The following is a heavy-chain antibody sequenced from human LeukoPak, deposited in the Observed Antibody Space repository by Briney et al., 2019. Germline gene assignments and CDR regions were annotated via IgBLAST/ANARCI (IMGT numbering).Heavy chain of an antibody. CDR3: ARRRGSVFDY. D-gene: IGHD3-10*01. J-gene: IGHJ4*02. Sequence: SQTLSLTCAVSGGSISSGGYSWSWIRQPPGKGLEWIGYIYHSGSTYYNPSLKSRVTISVDRSKNQFSLKLSYVTAADTAVYYCARRRGSVFDYWGQGTLVTVSS. CDR2: IYHSGST. V-gene: IGHV4-30-2*01. CDR1: GGSISSGGYS.